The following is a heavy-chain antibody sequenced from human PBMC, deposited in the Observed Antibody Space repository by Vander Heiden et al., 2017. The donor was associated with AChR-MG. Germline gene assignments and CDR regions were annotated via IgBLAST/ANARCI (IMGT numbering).Heavy chain of an antibody. V-gene: IGHV3-9*01. CDR2: ISWDGGDI. CDR1: ASNCDIFL. J-gene: IGHJ6*03. D-gene: IGHD6-6*01. Sequence: DGHLVESGRALVQPGRSLRLPCPASASNCDIFLMHWVRRVPGKGLEWVAHISWDGGDIEDADSVKGRFTISRDNAGNSLYLQMKRVRTEDTALYYCVKDMGHSSSSPYFFYMDVWGKGTPVTVSS. CDR3: VKDMGHSSSSPYFFYMDV.